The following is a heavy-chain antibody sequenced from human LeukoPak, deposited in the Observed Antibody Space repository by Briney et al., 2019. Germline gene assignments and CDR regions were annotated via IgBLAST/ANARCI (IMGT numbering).Heavy chain of an antibody. CDR1: GFRFSSYA. CDR3: ARGGSSGYYYPDY. Sequence: GGTLRLSCEGSGFRFSSYAMSWVRQAPGKGLEWVSSISSSSSYISYADSMKGRFTISRDNAKNSLYLQMNSLRAEDTAVYFCARGGSSGYYYPDYWGQGTLVTVSS. J-gene: IGHJ4*02. CDR2: ISSSSSYI. D-gene: IGHD3-22*01. V-gene: IGHV3-21*01.